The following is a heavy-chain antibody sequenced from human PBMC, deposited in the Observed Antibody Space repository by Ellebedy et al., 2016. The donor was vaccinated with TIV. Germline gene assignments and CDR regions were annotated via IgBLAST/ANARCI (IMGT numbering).Heavy chain of an antibody. V-gene: IGHV3-74*01. CDR3: LTFGGVIVKD. J-gene: IGHJ4*02. CDR1: GFTFSSYG. D-gene: IGHD3-16*02. Sequence: GESLKISXAASGFTFSSYGMHWVRQAPGKGLVWVSRINSDGSSTSYADSVKGRFTISRDNAKNTLYLQMNSLRAEDTAVYYCLTFGGVIVKDWGQGTLVTVSS. CDR2: INSDGSST.